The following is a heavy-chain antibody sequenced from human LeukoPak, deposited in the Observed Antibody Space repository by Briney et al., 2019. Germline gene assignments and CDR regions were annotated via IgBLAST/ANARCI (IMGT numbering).Heavy chain of an antibody. J-gene: IGHJ4*02. CDR3: AAEYYDILTGQN. Sequence: ASVKVSFKASGFTFTSSAVQWVRQARGQRLEWIGWIVVGSGNTNYAQKFQERVTITRDMSTSTAYMELSSLRSEDTAVYYCAAEYYDILTGQNWGQGTLVTVSS. CDR1: GFTFTSSA. V-gene: IGHV1-58*01. D-gene: IGHD3-9*01. CDR2: IVVGSGNT.